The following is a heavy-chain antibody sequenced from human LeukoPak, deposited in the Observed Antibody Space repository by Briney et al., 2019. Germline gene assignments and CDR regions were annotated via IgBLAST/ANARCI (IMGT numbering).Heavy chain of an antibody. CDR3: ARSELLWFGGVNSGFDY. J-gene: IGHJ4*02. V-gene: IGHV4-4*02. CDR1: GGSISSSNW. CDR2: IYHSGST. Sequence: SETLSLTCAVSGGSISSSNWWSWVRQPPGKGLEWIGYIYHSGSTYYNPSLKSRVTISVDRSKNQFSLKLSSVTAADTAVYYCARSELLWFGGVNSGFDYWGQGTLVTVSS. D-gene: IGHD3-10*01.